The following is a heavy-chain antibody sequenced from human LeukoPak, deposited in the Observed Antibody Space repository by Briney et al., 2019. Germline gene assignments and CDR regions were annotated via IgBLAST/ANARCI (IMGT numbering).Heavy chain of an antibody. Sequence: SETLSLTCTVSGSSISSSYGAWIRQPPGKGLEWIATISHSGSTYYNPSLKSRVTILADTSQNQHSLRLNSVTVADTAVYYCARVNTVMATFDYWGQGTPVTVSS. CDR1: GSSISSSYG. CDR3: ARVNTVMATFDY. J-gene: IGHJ4*02. D-gene: IGHD5-24*01. V-gene: IGHV4-38-2*02. CDR2: ISHSGST.